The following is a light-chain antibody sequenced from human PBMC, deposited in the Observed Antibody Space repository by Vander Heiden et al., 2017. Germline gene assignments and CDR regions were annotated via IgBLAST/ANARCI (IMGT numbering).Light chain of an antibody. CDR1: QSISSY. Sequence: DIEMIPCPSSLSASVGDRVTITCRASQSISSYLNWYQQKPGKAPKLLIYAASSLLSGVPSRFSGSGSGTDFTLTISSLQPEDSATYYCQQSYSTPPYTFGQGTKLEIK. V-gene: IGKV1-39*01. J-gene: IGKJ2*01. CDR2: AAS. CDR3: QQSYSTPPYT.